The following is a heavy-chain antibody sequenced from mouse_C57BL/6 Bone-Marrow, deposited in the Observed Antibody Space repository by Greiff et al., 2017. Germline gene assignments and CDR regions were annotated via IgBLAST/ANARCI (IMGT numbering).Heavy chain of an antibody. CDR1: GYAFSSSW. D-gene: IGHD2-2*01. CDR3: AGIYEGYGDY. J-gene: IGHJ2*01. V-gene: IGHV1-82*01. Sequence: VQLKESGPELVKPGASVKISCKASGYAFSSSWMNWVKQRPGKGLEWIGRIYPGDGDTNYNGKFKGKATLTADKSSSTAYMQLSSLTSEDSAVYFGAGIYEGYGDYGGQGTTLTVSS. CDR2: IYPGDGDT.